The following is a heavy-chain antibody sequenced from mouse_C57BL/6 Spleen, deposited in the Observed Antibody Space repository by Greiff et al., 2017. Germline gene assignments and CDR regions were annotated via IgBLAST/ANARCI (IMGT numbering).Heavy chain of an antibody. CDR2: ISGGGGNT. Sequence: EVKLVESGGGLVKPGGSLKLSCAASGFTFSSYTMSWVRQTPEKRLEWVATISGGGGNTYYPDSVKGPFTISRDNAKNTLYLQMSSLRSEDTALYYCASAYYGSSYYFDYWGQGTTLTVSS. V-gene: IGHV5-9*01. CDR3: ASAYYGSSYYFDY. D-gene: IGHD1-1*01. J-gene: IGHJ2*01. CDR1: GFTFSSYT.